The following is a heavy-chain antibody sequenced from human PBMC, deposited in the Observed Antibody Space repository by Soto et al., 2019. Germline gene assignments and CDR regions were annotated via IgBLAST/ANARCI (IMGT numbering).Heavy chain of an antibody. CDR1: GGSFSGYY. V-gene: IGHV4-34*01. Sequence: QVQLQQWGAGLLKPSETLSLTCAVYGGSFSGYYWSWIRQPPGKGLEWIGEINHSGSTNYNPSLKSRVTISVATSKNQFSLKLSSVTAADTAVYYCARGRLRYFDWFPNQGPFDYWGQGTLFTVSS. CDR3: ARGRLRYFDWFPNQGPFDY. CDR2: INHSGST. D-gene: IGHD3-9*01. J-gene: IGHJ4*02.